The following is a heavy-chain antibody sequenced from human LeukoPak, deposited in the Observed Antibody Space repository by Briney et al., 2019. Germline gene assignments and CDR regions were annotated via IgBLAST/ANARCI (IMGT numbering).Heavy chain of an antibody. V-gene: IGHV3-49*03. Sequence: PGGSLRLSCTASGFTFGDYAMSRFRQAPGRGLEWVGFIRSKAYGGTTEYAASVKGRFTISRDDSKSIAYLQMNSLKTEDTAVYYCSSSLWKPIDYWGQGTLVTVSS. D-gene: IGHD2/OR15-2a*01. J-gene: IGHJ4*02. CDR2: IRSKAYGGTT. CDR1: GFTFGDYA. CDR3: SSSLWKPIDY.